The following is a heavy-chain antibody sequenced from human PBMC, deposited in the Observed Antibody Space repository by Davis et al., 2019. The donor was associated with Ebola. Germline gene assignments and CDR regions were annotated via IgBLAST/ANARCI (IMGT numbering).Heavy chain of an antibody. J-gene: IGHJ6*02. Sequence: GESLKISCAASGFTFSNAWMSWVRQAPGKGLEWVGRIKSKTDGGTTDYAAPVKGRFTISRDDSKNTLYLQMNSLKTEDTAVYYCTTDGIYSGYDFGYYYYGMDVWGQGTTVTVSS. CDR3: TTDGIYSGYDFGYYYYGMDV. V-gene: IGHV3-15*01. D-gene: IGHD5-12*01. CDR1: GFTFSNAW. CDR2: IKSKTDGGTT.